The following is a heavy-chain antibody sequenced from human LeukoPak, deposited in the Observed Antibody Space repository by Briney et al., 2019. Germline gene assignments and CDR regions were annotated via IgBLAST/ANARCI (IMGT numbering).Heavy chain of an antibody. V-gene: IGHV4-59*01. J-gene: IGHJ4*02. CDR3: ARDSLASLDY. CDR2: IYYSGAT. CDR1: GGSMTNYY. Sequence: SETLSLTCNVSGGSMTNYYWSWIRQPPGKGLEWIGYIYYSGATKYNPSLQSRVTISADTSKNQFSLKLTSATAADTAIYYCARDSLASLDYWGQGTLVAVSS.